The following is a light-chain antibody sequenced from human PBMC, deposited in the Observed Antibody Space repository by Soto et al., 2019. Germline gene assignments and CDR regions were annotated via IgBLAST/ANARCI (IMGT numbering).Light chain of an antibody. Sequence: QSVLTQPPSASGTPGQRVTIYCSGSSSNIGRNIGLWYQQVPGTAPKFLIYSDNERPSGVPDRFSASKSGTSASLASSGLQSEDEADYYCASWDDTLQGRVFGGGTKLTVL. CDR1: SSNIGRNI. CDR2: SDN. CDR3: ASWDDTLQGRV. J-gene: IGLJ3*02. V-gene: IGLV1-44*01.